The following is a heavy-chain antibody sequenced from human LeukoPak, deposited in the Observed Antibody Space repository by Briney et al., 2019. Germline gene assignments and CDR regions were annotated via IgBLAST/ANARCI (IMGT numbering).Heavy chain of an antibody. CDR1: GYTFTSYG. Sequence: ASVKVSCKASGYTFTSYGISWVRQAPGQGLEWMGWISAYNGNTNYAQKLQGRVTMTTDTSTSTAYMEVRSLRSDAPPVYYCARTTWIQLWLTPAYGGQGPLVPVSS. V-gene: IGHV1-18*01. CDR3: ARTTWIQLWLTPAY. D-gene: IGHD5-18*01. CDR2: ISAYNGNT. J-gene: IGHJ4*02.